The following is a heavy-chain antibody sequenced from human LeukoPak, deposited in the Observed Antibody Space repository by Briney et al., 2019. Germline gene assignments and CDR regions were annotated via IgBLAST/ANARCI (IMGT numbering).Heavy chain of an antibody. V-gene: IGHV4-30-4*08. CDR2: IYYSGST. Sequence: PSETLSLTCTVSGGSISSGDYYWSWIRQPPGKGLEWIGYIYYSGSTYYNPSLKSRVTISVDTSKNQFSLKLSSVTAADTVVYYCARVPLDRTNIVVVPAAISHPGAFDIWGQGTMVTVSS. CDR3: ARVPLDRTNIVVVPAAISHPGAFDI. J-gene: IGHJ3*02. CDR1: GGSISSGDYY. D-gene: IGHD2-2*02.